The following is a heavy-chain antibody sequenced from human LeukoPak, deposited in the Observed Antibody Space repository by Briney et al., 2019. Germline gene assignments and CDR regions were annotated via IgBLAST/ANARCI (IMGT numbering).Heavy chain of an antibody. D-gene: IGHD6-19*01. J-gene: IGHJ3*02. CDR1: GYTFTSYY. CDR3: ARDLAVAGTGRGAFDT. V-gene: IGHV1-46*01. CDR2: INPSGGST. Sequence: ASVKVSCKASGYTFTSYYMHWVRQALGQGLEWMGIINPSGGSTSYAQKFQGRVTMTRDTSTSTVYMELSSLRSEDTAVYYCARDLAVAGTGRGAFDTWGQGTMVTVSS.